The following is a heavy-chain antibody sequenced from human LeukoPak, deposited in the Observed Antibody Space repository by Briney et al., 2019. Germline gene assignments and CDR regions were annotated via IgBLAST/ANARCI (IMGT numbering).Heavy chain of an antibody. Sequence: ASVTVSCKASGGTFSSYAISWVRQAPGQGLEWMGGIIPIFGTANYAQKFQGRVTITADESTSTAYMELSSLRSEDTAVYYCARDRFHYYDSSGYYPNYYYYGMDVWGQGTTVTVSS. J-gene: IGHJ6*02. D-gene: IGHD3-22*01. CDR3: ARDRFHYYDSSGYYPNYYYYGMDV. CDR2: IIPIFGTA. V-gene: IGHV1-69*13. CDR1: GGTFSSYA.